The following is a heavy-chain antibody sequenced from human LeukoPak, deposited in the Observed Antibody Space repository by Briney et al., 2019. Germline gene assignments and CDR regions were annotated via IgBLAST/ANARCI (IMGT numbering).Heavy chain of an antibody. V-gene: IGHV3-23*01. CDR3: ARSARTRGDQDY. D-gene: IGHD3-16*01. Sequence: QTGGSLRPSCAASGFTFSSYAMSWVRQAPGKGLEWVSAISGSGGSTYYADSVKGRFTISRDNSKNTLYLQMNSLRAEDTAVYYCARSARTRGDQDYWGQGTLVTVSS. CDR1: GFTFSSYA. CDR2: ISGSGGST. J-gene: IGHJ4*02.